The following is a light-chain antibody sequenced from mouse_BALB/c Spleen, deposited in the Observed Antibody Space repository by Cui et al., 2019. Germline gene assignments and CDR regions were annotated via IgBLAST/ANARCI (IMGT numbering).Light chain of an antibody. V-gene: IGKV4-55*01. CDR1: SSVSY. CDR3: QQWSSYPPMWT. Sequence: QIVLTQSPAIMSASPGEKVTMTCSASSSVSYMYWYQQKPGSSPRLLIYDTSNRASGVPVRFSGSGSGTSYSLTISRMEAEDAATYYCQQWSSYPPMWTFGGGTKLEIK. CDR2: DTS. J-gene: IGKJ1*01.